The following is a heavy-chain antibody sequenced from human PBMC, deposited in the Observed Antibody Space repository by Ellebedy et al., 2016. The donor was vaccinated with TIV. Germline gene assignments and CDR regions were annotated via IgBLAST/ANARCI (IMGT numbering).Heavy chain of an antibody. D-gene: IGHD3-16*01. Sequence: PGGSLRLSCAASGFTFSSYAMSRVRQAPGKGLEWVSLISSSGGSTYYADSVKGRFTISRDNSKNTLYLQMSSLGAKDTAVYYCATGLGGTDSWGQGTLVTVSS. CDR1: GFTFSSYA. CDR3: ATGLGGTDS. J-gene: IGHJ4*02. V-gene: IGHV3-23*01. CDR2: ISSSGGST.